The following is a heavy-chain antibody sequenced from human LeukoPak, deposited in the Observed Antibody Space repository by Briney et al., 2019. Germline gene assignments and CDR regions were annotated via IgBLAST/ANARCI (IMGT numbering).Heavy chain of an antibody. D-gene: IGHD1-26*01. J-gene: IGHJ5*02. CDR3: ARSGGTYGWFDP. Sequence: PGGSLRLSCAASGFTVSYNYMSWVRQAPGKGLEWVSCISSGSSYTNYTDSVKGRFTISRDNAKRSLYLQMNSLTAEDTAVYYCARSGGTYGWFDPWGQGTLVTVSS. V-gene: IGHV3-11*03. CDR2: ISSGSSYT. CDR1: GFTVSYNY.